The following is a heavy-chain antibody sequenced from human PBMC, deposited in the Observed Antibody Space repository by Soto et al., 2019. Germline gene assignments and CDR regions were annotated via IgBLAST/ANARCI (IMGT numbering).Heavy chain of an antibody. CDR2: IYHTGKT. Sequence: SETLSLTCTVSGDAIYIGGYYWTWIRQHPGKGLEWIGYIYHTGKTYYNPSLESRVTMSVDTSKNQFSLKLASVTAADTAVYYCARDGRSTDKWIDPSGQGTLVTVSS. J-gene: IGHJ5*02. V-gene: IGHV4-31*03. CDR3: ARDGRSTDKWIDP. CDR1: GDAIYIGGYY. D-gene: IGHD2-8*02.